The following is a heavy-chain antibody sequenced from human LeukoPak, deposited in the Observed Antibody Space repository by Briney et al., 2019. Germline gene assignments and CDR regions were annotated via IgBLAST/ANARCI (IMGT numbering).Heavy chain of an antibody. Sequence: GGTLRLSCAASEFTFSRYHMNWVRQAPGKGLEWVSYISIISSTIYYADSVKGRFTISRDDAKNSVYLHMNSLRADDTAVYYCARTYERDLDYWGQGTLVTVSS. CDR1: EFTFSRYH. CDR3: ARTYERDLDY. CDR2: ISIISSTI. D-gene: IGHD5-12*01. V-gene: IGHV3-48*01. J-gene: IGHJ4*02.